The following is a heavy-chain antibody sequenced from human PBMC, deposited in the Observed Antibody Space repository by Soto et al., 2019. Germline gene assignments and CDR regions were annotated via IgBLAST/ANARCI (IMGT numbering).Heavy chain of an antibody. D-gene: IGHD3-22*01. CDR2: INPSGGNT. CDR3: ARDTYDTTGYPLDY. J-gene: IGHJ4*02. Sequence: QEQLVQSGAEVKKPGASVKVSCKASGNTFTRYYFHWVRQAPGQGLEWMGIINPSGGNTNYAQKFQGSVTMTTDTSTSTAYMELRSLTSDDTAIYYCARDTYDTTGYPLDYWGQGTLVTVSS. CDR1: GNTFTRYY. V-gene: IGHV1-46*01.